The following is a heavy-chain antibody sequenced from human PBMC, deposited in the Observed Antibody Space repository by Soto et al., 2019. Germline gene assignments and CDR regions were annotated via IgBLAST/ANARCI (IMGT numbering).Heavy chain of an antibody. Sequence: VQLLESGGGLVQPGGSLRLSCAASGFTCSSYAMSWVRQAPGKGLEWVSLISGSGVGTYYADSVKGRFTISSDNSKNTLYMQMNSLRAEDTAVDYCVKHAAVAAPDYWRPGTLVTFSS. J-gene: IGHJ4*02. V-gene: IGHV3-23*01. CDR3: VKHAAVAAPDY. D-gene: IGHD2-15*01. CDR2: ISGSGVGT. CDR1: GFTCSSYA.